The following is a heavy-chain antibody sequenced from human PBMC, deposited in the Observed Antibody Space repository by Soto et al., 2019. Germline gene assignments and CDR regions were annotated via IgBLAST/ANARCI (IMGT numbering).Heavy chain of an antibody. Sequence: GVSMRLSSTASGLNFSSYSMHWVRKATGKGLEWVSYISSSSSTIYYADSVKGRFTISRDNAKNSLYLQMNSLRDEDTAVYYCARDRHYYDSSDRGAFDIWGQGTMVTVSS. CDR1: GLNFSSYS. CDR2: ISSSSSTI. V-gene: IGHV3-48*02. D-gene: IGHD3-22*01. J-gene: IGHJ3*02. CDR3: ARDRHYYDSSDRGAFDI.